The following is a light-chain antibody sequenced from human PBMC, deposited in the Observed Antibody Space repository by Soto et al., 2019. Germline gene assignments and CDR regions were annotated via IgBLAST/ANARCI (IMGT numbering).Light chain of an antibody. Sequence: DIQMTQSPSTLSASVGDRVTITCRASHIISTWLPCYKQKPGKAPNLLITDASSLESGVPSRFSGSGSGTEFTLTISSLQPDDFATYDCQQFHSYLTFGGGTKVEIK. V-gene: IGKV1-5*01. CDR1: HIISTW. CDR3: QQFHSYLT. J-gene: IGKJ4*01. CDR2: DAS.